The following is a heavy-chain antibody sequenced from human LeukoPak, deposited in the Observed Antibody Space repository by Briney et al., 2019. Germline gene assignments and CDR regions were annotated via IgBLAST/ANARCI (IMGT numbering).Heavy chain of an antibody. D-gene: IGHD6-13*01. CDR1: GFTFSSYW. V-gene: IGHV3-74*01. CDR2: INTDGSST. J-gene: IGHJ6*03. Sequence: GGSLRLSCAASGFTFSSYWMHWVRQAPGKGLVWVSRINTDGSSTSYADSVKGRFTISRDNAKNTLYLQMNSLRAEDTAVHYCAREELAAAGTGYYYYMDVWGKGTTVTVSS. CDR3: AREELAAAGTGYYYYMDV.